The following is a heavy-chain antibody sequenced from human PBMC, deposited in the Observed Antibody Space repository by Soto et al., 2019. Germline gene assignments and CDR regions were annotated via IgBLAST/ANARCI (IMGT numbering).Heavy chain of an antibody. CDR3: AKCDYYDSSQSHGMDV. Sequence: QVQLVESGGGVVQPGRSLRLSCAASGFTFSSYGMHWVRQAPGKGLEWVAVISYDGSNKYYADSVKGRFTISRDNSKNTLYLQMNSLRAEDTAVYYCAKCDYYDSSQSHGMDVW. CDR1: GFTFSSYG. D-gene: IGHD3-22*01. CDR2: ISYDGSNK. V-gene: IGHV3-30*18. J-gene: IGHJ6*01.